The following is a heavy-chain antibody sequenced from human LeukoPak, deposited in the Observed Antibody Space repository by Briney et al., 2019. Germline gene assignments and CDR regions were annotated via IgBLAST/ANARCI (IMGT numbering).Heavy chain of an antibody. V-gene: IGHV3-30*18. CDR3: AKDRGYSSGWPYYYYYYGMDV. D-gene: IGHD6-19*01. CDR2: ISYDGSNK. CDR1: GFTFSSYG. J-gene: IGHJ6*02. Sequence: GGSLRLSCAASGFTFSSYGMHWVRQAPGKGLEWVAVISYDGSNKHYADSVKGRFTISRDNSKNTLYLQMNSLRAEDTAVYYCAKDRGYSSGWPYYYYYYGMDVWGQGTTVTVSS.